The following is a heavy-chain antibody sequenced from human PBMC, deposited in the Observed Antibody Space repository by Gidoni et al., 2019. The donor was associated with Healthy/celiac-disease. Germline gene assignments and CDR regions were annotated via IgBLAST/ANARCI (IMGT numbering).Heavy chain of an antibody. D-gene: IGHD4-17*01. V-gene: IGHV4-59*01. Sequence: QVQLQESGPGLVTPSETLSLTCTVPGGSISSYYWSWIRQPPGKGLVWIGYIYYSGSTNNTPSLKSRVTISVDTSKNQFSLKLSSVTAADTAVYYCARGTSDYGGNTYYFDYWGQGTLVTVSS. CDR1: GGSISSYY. CDR3: ARGTSDYGGNTYYFDY. J-gene: IGHJ4*02. CDR2: IYYSGST.